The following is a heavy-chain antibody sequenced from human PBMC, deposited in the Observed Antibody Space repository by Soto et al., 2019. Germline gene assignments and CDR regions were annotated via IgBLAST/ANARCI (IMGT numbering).Heavy chain of an antibody. D-gene: IGHD4-17*01. CDR3: AAPGTTVTTMAYYYYGMDV. CDR2: INPNSGGT. V-gene: IGHV1-2*02. J-gene: IGHJ6*02. CDR1: GYTFTGYY. Sequence: RASVKVSCKASGYTFTGYYMHWVRQAPGQGLEWMGWINPNSGGTNYAQKFQGRVTMTRDTSISTAYMELSRLRSDDTAVYYCAAPGTTVTTMAYYYYGMDVWGQGTTVTVSS.